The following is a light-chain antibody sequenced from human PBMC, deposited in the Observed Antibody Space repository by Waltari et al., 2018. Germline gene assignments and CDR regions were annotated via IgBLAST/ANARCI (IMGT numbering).Light chain of an antibody. J-gene: IGKJ4*01. Sequence: EIVLTQSPGTLSLSPGERATLHCRASQSVSSSSLAWYQQKPSQAPRLVLYGASSRATGIPDRFSGSGSGTDFTLTISRLEPEDFAVYYCQHYGTSPEVTFGGGTKVEIK. CDR1: QSVSSSS. CDR2: GAS. V-gene: IGKV3-20*01. CDR3: QHYGTSPEVT.